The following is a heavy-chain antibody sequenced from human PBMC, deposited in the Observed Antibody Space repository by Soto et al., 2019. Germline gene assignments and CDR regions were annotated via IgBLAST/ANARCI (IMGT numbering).Heavy chain of an antibody. J-gene: IGHJ4*02. CDR3: AKHRISNSRIAPFDY. CDR1: GFTFSSYA. D-gene: IGHD4-4*01. V-gene: IGHV3-23*01. Sequence: GSLRLSCAASGFTFSSYAMSWVRQAPGKGLEWVSAISGSGGSTYYADSVKGRFTISRDNSKNTLYLQMNSLRAEDTAVYYCAKHRISNSRIAPFDYWGQGTLVTVSS. CDR2: ISGSGGST.